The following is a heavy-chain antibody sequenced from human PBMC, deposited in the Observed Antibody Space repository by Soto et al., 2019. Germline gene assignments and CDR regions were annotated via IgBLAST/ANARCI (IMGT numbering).Heavy chain of an antibody. CDR1: GFTVSSNH. Sequence: EVQLVETGGGLIQPGGSLRLSCAASGFTVSSNHMSWVRQAPGKGLEWVSVIYTGGGTYYADSVKGRFAISRDNSDNTLFLQMNSLRAEDTAVYYCARGATSNTHPFDYWGRGTLVTVSS. CDR2: IYTGGGT. V-gene: IGHV3-53*02. J-gene: IGHJ4*02. CDR3: ARGATSNTHPFDY. D-gene: IGHD5-12*01.